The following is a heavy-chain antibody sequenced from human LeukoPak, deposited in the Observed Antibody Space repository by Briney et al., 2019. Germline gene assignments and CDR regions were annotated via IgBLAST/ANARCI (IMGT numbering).Heavy chain of an antibody. J-gene: IGHJ3*02. Sequence: GGSLRLSCAASGFTFTYYAMSWVRQAPGKGLEWVSAISSSGGSTYYADSVKGRFTISRDNSKNTLYLQMNSLRAEDTAVYYCAKEAARPGAFDIWGQGTMVTVSS. CDR2: ISSSGGST. D-gene: IGHD6-25*01. CDR1: GFTFTYYA. V-gene: IGHV3-23*01. CDR3: AKEAARPGAFDI.